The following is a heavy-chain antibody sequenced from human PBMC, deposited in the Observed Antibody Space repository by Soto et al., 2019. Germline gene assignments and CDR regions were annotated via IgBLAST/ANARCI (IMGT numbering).Heavy chain of an antibody. J-gene: IGHJ4*02. CDR3: AKSMDSSGWFRGPD. CDR2: ISGSGGST. D-gene: IGHD6-19*01. CDR1: GLSFSSYA. V-gene: IGHV3-23*01. Sequence: GGPLRLSCAASGLSFSSYAMSWVRPAPGKGLEWGSSISGSGGSTYYADSVRGRFTISRENAKNTLYLQMNSRRAEDTAVYYCAKSMDSSGWFRGPDWGQGTLVTVSS.